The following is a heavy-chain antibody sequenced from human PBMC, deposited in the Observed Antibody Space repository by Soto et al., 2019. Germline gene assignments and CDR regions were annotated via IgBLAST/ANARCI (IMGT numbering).Heavy chain of an antibody. D-gene: IGHD3-10*01. CDR1: GGSISSHY. V-gene: IGHV4-59*08. Sequence: SETLSLTCTVSGGSISSHYWSWIRQPPGQGLEWIGYIYYSGSTNYNPSLKSRVTISVDTSKNQFSLKLSSVTAADTAVYYCTRHADTMVRGVITYSFDYWGQGTLVTVSS. CDR2: IYYSGST. J-gene: IGHJ4*02. CDR3: TRHADTMVRGVITYSFDY.